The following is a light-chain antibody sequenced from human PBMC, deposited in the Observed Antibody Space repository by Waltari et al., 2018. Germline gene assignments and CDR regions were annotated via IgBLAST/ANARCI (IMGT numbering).Light chain of an antibody. CDR3: SSFSSSTAGI. CDR1: SSDVGAFNS. V-gene: IGLV2-14*01. Sequence: QSGLTQPASVSGSPGQSITISCAATSSDVGAFNSISWYQQRPGKAPALLGYDVSHRPSGVSTRFSGSKSDNTAALTISGLQAEDEAVYYCSSFSSSTAGIFGGGTKVTVL. J-gene: IGLJ2*01. CDR2: DVS.